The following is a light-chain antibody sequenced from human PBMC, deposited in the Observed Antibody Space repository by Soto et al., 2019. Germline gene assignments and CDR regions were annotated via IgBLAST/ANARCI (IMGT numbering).Light chain of an antibody. Sequence: QSVLAQPASVSGSPGQSITISCTGASSDVGGYDFVSWYQHHPGTPPKRFFYEVTHRPSGVSHRFSGSKSASTASLTISGLQVEDDADYFCGSYSSTTTREVFGTGTKVT. J-gene: IGLJ1*01. CDR1: SSDVGGYDF. CDR2: EVT. V-gene: IGLV2-14*01. CDR3: GSYSSTTTREV.